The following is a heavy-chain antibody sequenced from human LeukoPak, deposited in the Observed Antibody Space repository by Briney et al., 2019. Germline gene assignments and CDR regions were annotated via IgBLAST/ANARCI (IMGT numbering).Heavy chain of an antibody. CDR1: GGTFSSYA. CDR2: IIPIFGTA. Sequence: SVKVSCKASGGTFSSYAISWVRQAPGQGLEWMGRIIPIFGTANYAQKFQGRVTITTDESTSTAYMELSSLRSEDTAVYYCATSFVHYYDSSGYWDYFDYWGQGALVTVSS. V-gene: IGHV1-69*05. CDR3: ATSFVHYYDSSGYWDYFDY. J-gene: IGHJ4*02. D-gene: IGHD3-22*01.